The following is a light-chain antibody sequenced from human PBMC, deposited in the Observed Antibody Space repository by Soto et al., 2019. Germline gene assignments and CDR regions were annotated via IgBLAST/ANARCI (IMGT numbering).Light chain of an antibody. CDR2: AAS. J-gene: IGKJ1*01. Sequence: DIQITQPPSSLSSSVSERVTITCRASQGISNYLAWYQQKPGKVPKLLIYAASTLQSGVPSRFSGSGSGTDFTLTISSLQPEDVATYYCQKYNSAPRAFGQGTKVDIK. V-gene: IGKV1-27*01. CDR3: QKYNSAPRA. CDR1: QGISNY.